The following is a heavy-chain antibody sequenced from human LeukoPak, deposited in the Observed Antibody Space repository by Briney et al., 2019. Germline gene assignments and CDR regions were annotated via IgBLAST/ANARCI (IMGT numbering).Heavy chain of an antibody. V-gene: IGHV1-69*05. CDR2: IIPIFGTA. CDR3: ASGAARPAVLDY. J-gene: IGHJ4*02. D-gene: IGHD6-6*01. Sequence: SVKVSCKASGGTFSSCAISWVRQAPGQGLEWMGGIIPIFGTANYAQKFQGRVTITTDESTSTAYMELSSLRSEDTAVYYCASGAARPAVLDYWGQGTLVTVSS. CDR1: GGTFSSCA.